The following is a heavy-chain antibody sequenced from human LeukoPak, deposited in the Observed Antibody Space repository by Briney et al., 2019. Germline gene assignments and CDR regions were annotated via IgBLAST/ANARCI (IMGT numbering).Heavy chain of an antibody. Sequence: SETLSLTCTVSGGSLSSYYWNWIRQPAGKGLQWIGRMDSSGNTNYNPSLKSRVTLSVDTSKNQFSLKLNSVTAADTAVYYCARSDDTRGYQLDYWGQGTLVTVSS. CDR1: GGSLSSYY. V-gene: IGHV4-4*07. CDR2: MDSSGNT. CDR3: ARSDDTRGYQLDY. J-gene: IGHJ4*02. D-gene: IGHD3-22*01.